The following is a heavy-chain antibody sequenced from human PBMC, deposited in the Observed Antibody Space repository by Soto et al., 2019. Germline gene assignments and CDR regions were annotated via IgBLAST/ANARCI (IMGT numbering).Heavy chain of an antibody. CDR3: ARGASGVVNYYYYYGMDV. CDR1: GYTFTSYY. J-gene: IGHJ6*02. Sequence: ASVKVSCKASGYTFTSYYMHWVRQAPGQGLEWMGWINPNSGGTNYAQKFQGWVTMTRDTSISTAYMELSRLRSDDTAVYYCARGASGVVNYYYYYGMDVWGQGTTVTVSS. V-gene: IGHV1-2*04. CDR2: INPNSGGT. D-gene: IGHD3-3*01.